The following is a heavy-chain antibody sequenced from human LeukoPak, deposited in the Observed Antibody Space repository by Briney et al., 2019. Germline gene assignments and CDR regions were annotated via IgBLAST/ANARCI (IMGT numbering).Heavy chain of an antibody. CDR1: VGTFSSYA. CDR3: ARDLTYYYDSSGYFYYYYYYMDV. CDR2: IIPIFVTA. Sequence: ASVKVSCKASVGTFSSYAISWVRQAPGQGLEWMGGIIPIFVTANYTQKFHGRVTKTADASTSTAYMELSSLRSEDTTVYYCARDLTYYYDSSGYFYYYYYYMDVWGKGTTVTVSS. V-gene: IGHV1-69*01. J-gene: IGHJ6*03. D-gene: IGHD3-22*01.